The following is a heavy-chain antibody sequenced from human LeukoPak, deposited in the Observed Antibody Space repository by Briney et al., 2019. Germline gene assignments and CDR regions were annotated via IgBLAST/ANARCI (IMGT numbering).Heavy chain of an antibody. Sequence: GGSLRLSCTASGFTFGDYAMSWVRQAPGKGLEWVGFIRSKAYGGTTEYAASVKGRFTISRDDSKSIAYLQMNSLKTEDTAVYYCTRDRRYDFWSGYYDLGDDYYYYYMDVWGKGTTVTVSS. CDR3: TRDRRYDFWSGYYDLGDDYYYYYMDV. V-gene: IGHV3-49*04. CDR2: IRSKAYGGTT. CDR1: GFTFGDYA. D-gene: IGHD3-3*01. J-gene: IGHJ6*03.